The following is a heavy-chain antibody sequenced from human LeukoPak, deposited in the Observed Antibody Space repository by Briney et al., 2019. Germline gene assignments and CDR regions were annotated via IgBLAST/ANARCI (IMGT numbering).Heavy chain of an antibody. CDR2: IYTSGST. Sequence: SETLSLTCTVSGGSISSYYWSWIRQPPGKGLEWIGRIYTSGSTNYNPSLKSRVTISVDTSKNQFSLKLNSVTAADTAVYYCASCSSTSCYADYYYYMDVWGKGTTVTVSS. CDR1: GGSISSYY. D-gene: IGHD2-2*01. CDR3: ASCSSTSCYADYYYYMDV. J-gene: IGHJ6*03. V-gene: IGHV4-4*08.